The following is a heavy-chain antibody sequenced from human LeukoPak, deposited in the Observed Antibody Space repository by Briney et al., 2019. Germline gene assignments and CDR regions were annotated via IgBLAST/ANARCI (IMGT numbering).Heavy chain of an antibody. J-gene: IGHJ3*02. CDR3: ARKKGSGWDSWAFDI. D-gene: IGHD6-19*01. CDR1: GGSIRSYY. CDR2: FYCSGST. V-gene: IGHV4-59*01. Sequence: SETLSLTCTVSGGSIRSYYYNWIRQPPGKGLEWIGHFYCSGSTNYNPSLGSRVTLSVDPSKNQFSLKLTSVTAADTAVYYCARKKGSGWDSWAFDIWGQGTMVTVSS.